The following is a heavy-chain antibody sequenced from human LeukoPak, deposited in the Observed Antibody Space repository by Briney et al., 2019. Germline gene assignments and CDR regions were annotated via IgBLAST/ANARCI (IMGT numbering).Heavy chain of an antibody. CDR2: IGRGGSMI. CDR3: ARELTEDPDAFDI. J-gene: IGHJ3*02. V-gene: IGHV3-48*03. D-gene: IGHD7-27*01. Sequence: PGGSLRLSCAASGFTFSSYEMNWVRQAPGKGLEWVSYIGRGGSMIYHADSVKGRFTISRDNAKNSLYLQMNSLRAEDTAVYYCARELTEDPDAFDIWGQGTMVTVSS. CDR1: GFTFSSYE.